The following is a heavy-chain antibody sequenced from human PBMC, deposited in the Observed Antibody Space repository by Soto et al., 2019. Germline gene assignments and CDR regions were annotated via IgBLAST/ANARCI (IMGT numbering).Heavy chain of an antibody. V-gene: IGHV4-39*01. CDR2: IYYSGST. J-gene: IGHJ3*02. CDR3: ARPDYGEVLFAFDI. D-gene: IGHD4-17*01. CDR1: GGSISSSSYY. Sequence: SQTLSLTCTVSGGSISSSSYYWGWIRQPPGKGLEWIGSIYYSGSTYYNPSLKSRVTISVDTSKNQFSLKLSSVTAADTAVYYCARPDYGEVLFAFDIWGQGTMVTVSS.